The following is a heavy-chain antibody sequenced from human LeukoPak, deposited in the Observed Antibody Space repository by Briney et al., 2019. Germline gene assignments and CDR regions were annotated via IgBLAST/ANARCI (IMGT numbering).Heavy chain of an antibody. CDR2: ISYDGSNK. CDR3: ARAFSGWSSTWDYSDY. Sequence: GGSLRLSCAASGFTFSSYAMHWVRQAPGKGLEWVAVISYDGSNKYYADSVKGRFTISRDNSKNTLYLQMNSLRAEDTAVYYCARAFSGWSSTWDYSDYWGQGTLVTVSS. D-gene: IGHD6-19*01. V-gene: IGHV3-30-3*01. J-gene: IGHJ4*02. CDR1: GFTFSSYA.